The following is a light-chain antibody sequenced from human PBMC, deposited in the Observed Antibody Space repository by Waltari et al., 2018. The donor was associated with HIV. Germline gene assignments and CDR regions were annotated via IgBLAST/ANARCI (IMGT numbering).Light chain of an antibody. Sequence: SYELTQPPSVSVSPGHTARLTCSGDALPKQYAFWYQQKPGQAPVLVIYKDRERPSGIPERFSGSSSGTTVTLTISGGQAEDEADYYCQSPDSGTYVVFGGGTKLTVL. CDR2: KDR. CDR3: QSPDSGTYVV. CDR1: ALPKQY. V-gene: IGLV3-25*03. J-gene: IGLJ2*01.